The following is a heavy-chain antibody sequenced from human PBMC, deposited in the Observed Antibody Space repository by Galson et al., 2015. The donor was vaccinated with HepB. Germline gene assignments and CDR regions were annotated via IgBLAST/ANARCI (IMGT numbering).Heavy chain of an antibody. CDR1: GGSISSGGYS. D-gene: IGHD6-13*01. J-gene: IGHJ4*02. Sequence: TLSLTCTVSGGSISSGGYSRNWIRQHPGTGLEWIGYIYYSGSTYYNPSLKSRVTISLDTSKNQFSLNLTSVTAADTAMYYCARGSSRSTGPGVFWGQGTLVTVSS. CDR3: ARGSSRSTGPGVF. V-gene: IGHV4-31*03. CDR2: IYYSGST.